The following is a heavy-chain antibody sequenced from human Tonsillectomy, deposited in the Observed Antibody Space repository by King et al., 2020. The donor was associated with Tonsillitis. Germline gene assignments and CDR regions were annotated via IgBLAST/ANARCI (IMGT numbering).Heavy chain of an antibody. CDR2: ISWNSVNI. CDR1: GFTFDDYA. CDR3: AKSIAVAGTPHSYFYYGLDV. D-gene: IGHD6-19*01. Sequence: VQLVESGGGLVQPGRSLRLSCAASGFTFDDYAMHWVRQAPGKGLEWVSGISWNSVNIGYADSVKGRFTIPRDNAKNSLYLQMNSLRAEDTALYYCAKSIAVAGTPHSYFYYGLDVWGQGTTVTVSS. V-gene: IGHV3-9*01. J-gene: IGHJ6*02.